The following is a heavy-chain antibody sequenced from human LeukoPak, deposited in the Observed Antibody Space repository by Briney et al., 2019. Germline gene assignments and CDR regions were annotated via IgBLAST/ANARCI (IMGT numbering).Heavy chain of an antibody. D-gene: IGHD3-16*02. CDR1: GFTFSSYS. CDR3: ARPEGGVLASGFDY. Sequence: GGSLRLSRAASGFTFSSYSMNWVRQAPGKGLEWVSTISGSGGSTYYADSVRGRFTISRDNSKEMLYLQMNNLRAEDTAVYFCARPEGGVLASGFDYWGQGTLVTVSS. CDR2: ISGSGGST. J-gene: IGHJ4*02. V-gene: IGHV3-23*01.